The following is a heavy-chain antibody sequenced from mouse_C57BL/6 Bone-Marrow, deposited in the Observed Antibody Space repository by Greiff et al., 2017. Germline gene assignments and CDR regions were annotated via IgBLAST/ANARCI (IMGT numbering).Heavy chain of an antibody. V-gene: IGHV1-55*01. Sequence: VQLQQPGAELVKPGASVKMSCKASGYTFTSYWITWVKQRPGQGLEWIGDIYPGSGSTNYNEKFKSKATLTVDTSSSTAYMQLSSLTSEDSAVYYCARKRALYYYGSSYEAMDYWGQGTSVTVSS. CDR3: ARKRALYYYGSSYEAMDY. CDR1: GYTFTSYW. D-gene: IGHD1-1*01. CDR2: IYPGSGST. J-gene: IGHJ4*01.